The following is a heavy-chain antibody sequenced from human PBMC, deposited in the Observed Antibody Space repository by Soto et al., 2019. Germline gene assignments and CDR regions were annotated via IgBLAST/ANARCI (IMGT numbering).Heavy chain of an antibody. D-gene: IGHD3-3*01. J-gene: IGHJ6*02. CDR3: AKGRGITIFGVVMGHVDV. CDR2: ISYDGSKK. V-gene: IGHV3-30*18. Sequence: PGGSLRLSCAASGFTFSSYGMHWVRQAPGKGLEWVAVISYDGSKKYYTDSVKGRFTISRDNSKKTLYLQMNSLRAEDTAVCYCAKGRGITIFGVVMGHVDVWGQGTTVTVSS. CDR1: GFTFSSYG.